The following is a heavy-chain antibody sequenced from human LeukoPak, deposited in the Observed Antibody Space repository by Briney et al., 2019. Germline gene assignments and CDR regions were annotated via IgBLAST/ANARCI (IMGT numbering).Heavy chain of an antibody. CDR3: ARAGVYYASGSYLGY. Sequence: SETLSLTCTVSGGSISSYSWSWIRQPPGKGLERIGYIYYRGSANYNPSLKSRVTISVDTSKNQFSLKLSSVTAADTAVYYCARAGVYYASGSYLGYWGQGTLVTVSS. CDR1: GGSISSYS. D-gene: IGHD3-10*01. J-gene: IGHJ4*02. CDR2: IYYRGSA. V-gene: IGHV4-59*01.